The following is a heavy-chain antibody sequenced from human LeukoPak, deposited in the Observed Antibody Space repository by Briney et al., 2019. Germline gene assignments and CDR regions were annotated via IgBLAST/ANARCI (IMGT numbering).Heavy chain of an antibody. CDR3: ARGRSYYDSSGLEDY. CDR2: VSTESIHI. Sequence: PGGSLRLSCAASGLTFSSYSMNWVRQAPEKGLEWVSSVSTESIHIDYADSVKGRFTISRDNAKNSLYLQMNSLRAEDTAVYYCARGRSYYDSSGLEDYWGQGTLVTVSS. D-gene: IGHD3-22*01. J-gene: IGHJ4*02. V-gene: IGHV3-21*01. CDR1: GLTFSSYS.